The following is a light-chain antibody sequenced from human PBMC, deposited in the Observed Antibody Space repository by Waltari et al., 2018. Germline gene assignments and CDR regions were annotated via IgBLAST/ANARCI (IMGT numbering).Light chain of an antibody. CDR3: SSYAGSNSHV. J-gene: IGLJ1*01. V-gene: IGLV2-8*01. Sequence: QSALTQPPSASGSPGQAVTMSCTGTSSDVGGSNYVSWYQQPPGTVPKLIIYEVSEWPSGVPHLFSGAKSGNTASLTVSGLQAEDEADYYCSSYAGSNSHVFGTGTRVTVL. CDR1: SSDVGGSNY. CDR2: EVS.